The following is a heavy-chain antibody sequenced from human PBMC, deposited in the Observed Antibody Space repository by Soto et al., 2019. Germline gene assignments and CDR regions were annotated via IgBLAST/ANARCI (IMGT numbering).Heavy chain of an antibody. Sequence: SGPTLVNPTQTLTLTCTFSGFSLSTSGVGVGWIRQPPGKALEWLALIYWDDDKRNSPSLKSRLTITKDTSKNQAVLTMTNMDPVDTATYYCAHTPGYCSGGSCYRIYFDYWGQGTLVTVSS. CDR2: IYWDDDK. J-gene: IGHJ4*02. CDR1: GFSLSTSGVG. D-gene: IGHD2-15*01. CDR3: AHTPGYCSGGSCYRIYFDY. V-gene: IGHV2-5*02.